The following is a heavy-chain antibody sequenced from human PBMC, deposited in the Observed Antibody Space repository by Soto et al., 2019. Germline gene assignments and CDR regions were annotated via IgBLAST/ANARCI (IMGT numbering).Heavy chain of an antibody. J-gene: IGHJ6*02. V-gene: IGHV3-23*01. CDR2: LSGSGDTT. Sequence: PVGSLRLSCAASGFTFSSYGMNWVRQAPGKGLEWVSALSGSGDTTYYADSVWGRFSISRDNSKNTLYLQMSSLRGEDTAVYYCAKGTQFFYYYAMDVWGQGTTVTVSS. CDR3: AKGTQFFYYYAMDV. CDR1: GFTFSSYG.